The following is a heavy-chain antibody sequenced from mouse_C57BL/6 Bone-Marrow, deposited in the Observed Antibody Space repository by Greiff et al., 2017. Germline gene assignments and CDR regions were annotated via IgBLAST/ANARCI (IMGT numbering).Heavy chain of an antibody. Sequence: EVKLMESEGGLVQPGSSMKLSCTASGFTFSDYYMAWVRQVPETGLEWVANINYDGSSTYYLDSLKGRFTISRDNAKNILYLQMSSLKSEDTATYYCERDPGRNYFDYWGQGTTLTVSS. CDR1: GFTFSDYY. CDR2: INYDGSST. V-gene: IGHV5-16*01. J-gene: IGHJ2*01. D-gene: IGHD4-1*01. CDR3: ERDPGRNYFDY.